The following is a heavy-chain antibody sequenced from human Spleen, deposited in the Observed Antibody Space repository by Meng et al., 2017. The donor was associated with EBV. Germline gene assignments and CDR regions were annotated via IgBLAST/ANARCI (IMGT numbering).Heavy chain of an antibody. CDR3: ARDEFASAGTLVWFDP. CDR2: INTKTGKP. J-gene: IGHJ5*02. Sequence: QEVLGRSGAEVKKPWSSVKVSCKASGYTVSEPAIHWMRQAPGQGLEWMGWINTKTGKPTYALGFRGRIGISLDTSVSTVYLQMSDLKAEDTAMYYCARDEFASAGTLVWFDPWGQGTLVTVSS. V-gene: IGHV7-4-1*02. CDR1: GYTVSEPA. D-gene: IGHD6-13*01.